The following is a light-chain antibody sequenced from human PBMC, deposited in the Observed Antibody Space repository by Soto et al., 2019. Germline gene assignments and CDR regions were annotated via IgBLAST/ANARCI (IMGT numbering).Light chain of an antibody. J-gene: IGLJ2*01. CDR1: SGHSSSI. Sequence: QSVLTQSSSASASLGSSVKLTCTLSSGHSSSIITWHQQQPGKAPRYLMKLEGSGSYNKGSGLPDRFSGSSSGADRYLTISNLQSEYEADYYCETWDSDTRVFGGGTQLTVL. CDR3: ETWDSDTRV. V-gene: IGLV4-60*03. CDR2: LEGSGSY.